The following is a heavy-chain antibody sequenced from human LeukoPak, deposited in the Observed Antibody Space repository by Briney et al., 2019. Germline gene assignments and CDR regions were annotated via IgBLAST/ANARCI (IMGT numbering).Heavy chain of an antibody. D-gene: IGHD2-2*01. V-gene: IGHV1-69*04. Sequence: ASVKVSCKASGGTFSSYAISWVRQAPGQGLEWMGRIIPIFGIANYAQKFQGRVTITADKSTSTAYTELSSLRSEDTAVYYCASLGSQGYCSSTSCPLQVDYWGQGTLVTVSS. CDR1: GGTFSSYA. CDR3: ASLGSQGYCSSTSCPLQVDY. J-gene: IGHJ4*02. CDR2: IIPIFGIA.